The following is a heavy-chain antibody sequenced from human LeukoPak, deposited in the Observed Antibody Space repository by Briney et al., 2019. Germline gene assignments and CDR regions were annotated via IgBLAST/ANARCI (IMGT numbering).Heavy chain of an antibody. CDR1: GGTFSSYA. Sequence: SVKVSCKASGGTFSSYAISWVRQAPGQGLEWMGGIIPIFGTANYAQKFQGRVTITADESTSTAYMELSGLRSEDTAVYYCARVANLEVAPYYFDYWGQGTLVTVSS. D-gene: IGHD3-3*01. CDR2: IIPIFGTA. V-gene: IGHV1-69*13. J-gene: IGHJ4*02. CDR3: ARVANLEVAPYYFDY.